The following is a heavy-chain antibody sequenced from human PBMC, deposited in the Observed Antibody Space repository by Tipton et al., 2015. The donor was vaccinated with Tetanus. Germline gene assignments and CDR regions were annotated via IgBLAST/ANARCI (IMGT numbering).Heavy chain of an antibody. CDR3: AGLYYYDSASYPLY. CDR2: IFYTGST. CDR1: GGSISSSRYY. D-gene: IGHD3-10*01. J-gene: IGHJ4*02. Sequence: TLSLTCTVSGGSISSSRYYWGWVRQPPGEGLEWIGSIFYTGSTYYNPSLKSRVTMSVDTSKNQFSLSLRSVTAADRAVFYCAGLYYYDSASYPLYWGQGTLVTVSS. V-gene: IGHV4-39*01.